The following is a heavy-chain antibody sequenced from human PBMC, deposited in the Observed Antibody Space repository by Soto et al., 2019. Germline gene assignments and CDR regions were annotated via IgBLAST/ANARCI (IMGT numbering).Heavy chain of an antibody. V-gene: IGHV1-46*01. D-gene: IGHD3-10*01. CDR1: GYTFTSYY. J-gene: IGHJ6*02. CDR3: ARDGLHYPGIVWFRGQTRDGMDV. Sequence: QVPLVQSGAEVKKPGASVKVSCKASGYTFTSYYMHWVRQAPGQGLEWLGIINPSGGSTSYAQKFRGRVTRTRDTSTSTVYLELSSLRSEDTAVYYCARDGLHYPGIVWFRGQTRDGMDVRGQGTTV. CDR2: INPSGGST.